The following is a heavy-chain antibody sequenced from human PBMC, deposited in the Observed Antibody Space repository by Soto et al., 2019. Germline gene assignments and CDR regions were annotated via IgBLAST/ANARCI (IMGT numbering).Heavy chain of an antibody. CDR3: ARGSRPNYSDY. V-gene: IGHV4-61*01. J-gene: IGHJ4*02. CDR1: GGSVSSGSYY. D-gene: IGHD6-6*01. Sequence: QVQLQESGPGLVKPSETLSRTCTVSGGSVSSGSYYWSWIRQPPGKGLEWIGYIYYSGSTNYNPSLKSRVTISVDTSKNQFSLKLSSVTAADTAVYYCARGSRPNYSDYWGQGTLVTVSS. CDR2: IYYSGST.